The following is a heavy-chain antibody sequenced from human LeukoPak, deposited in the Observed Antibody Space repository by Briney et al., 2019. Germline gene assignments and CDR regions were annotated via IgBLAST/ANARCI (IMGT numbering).Heavy chain of an antibody. V-gene: IGHV1-2*02. CDR1: GYTFTGYY. D-gene: IGHD3-10*01. J-gene: IGHJ4*02. Sequence: WASVKVSCKASGYTFTGYYMHWMRQAPGQGLEWMGWINPNSGGTNYAQKFQGRVTMTRDTSISTAYMELSRLRSDDTAVYYCARLRVDYYGSGSYTDYWGQGTLVTVSS. CDR2: INPNSGGT. CDR3: ARLRVDYYGSGSYTDY.